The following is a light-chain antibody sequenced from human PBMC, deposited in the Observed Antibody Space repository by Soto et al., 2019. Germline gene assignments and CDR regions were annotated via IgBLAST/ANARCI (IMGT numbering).Light chain of an antibody. J-gene: IGLJ3*02. CDR2: VNGDGSH. Sequence: QSVLTQSPSASASLGASVKLTCTLSSGHSSYAIAWHQQRPQKGPRFLMKVNGDGSHTKGDEIPDRFSGSSSGTERYLTISSVRSDDEADYYCQTWGTGIGVFGGGTKLTVL. V-gene: IGLV4-69*01. CDR1: SGHSSYA. CDR3: QTWGTGIGV.